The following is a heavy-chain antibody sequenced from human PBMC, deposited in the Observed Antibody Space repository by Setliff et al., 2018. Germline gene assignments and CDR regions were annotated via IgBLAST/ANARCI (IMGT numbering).Heavy chain of an antibody. V-gene: IGHV1-18*01. CDR2: ISAYSGKA. J-gene: IGHJ4*02. CDR1: GYTFSDYG. Sequence: AASVKVSCKASGYTFSDYGITWVRQAPGQGLEWMGWISAYSGKAYYAQKLQDRATMTTDTSTGTAYLELRSLRSDDTAVYYCSRLVRYCTTTSCQRLSGDEYWGQGTLVTVS. D-gene: IGHD2-2*01. CDR3: SRLVRYCTTTSCQRLSGDEY.